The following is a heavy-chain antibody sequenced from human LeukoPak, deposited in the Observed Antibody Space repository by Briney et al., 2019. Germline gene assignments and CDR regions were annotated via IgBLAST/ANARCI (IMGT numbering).Heavy chain of an antibody. J-gene: IGHJ3*02. CDR1: GFTVSGNY. D-gene: IGHD5-24*01. Sequence: GGSLRLSCAASGFTVSGNYMSWVRQAPGKGLEWVSVIYRDGTIHYADSVKGRSTISRDNSKNTLYLQVNSLRAEDTAVYYCAKVEMASTGTSAFDIWGQGTMVTVSS. V-gene: IGHV3-53*01. CDR2: IYRDGTI. CDR3: AKVEMASTGTSAFDI.